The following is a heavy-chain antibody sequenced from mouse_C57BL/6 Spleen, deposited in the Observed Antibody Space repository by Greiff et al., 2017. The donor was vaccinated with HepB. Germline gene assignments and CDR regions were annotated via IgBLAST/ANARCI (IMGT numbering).Heavy chain of an antibody. CDR1: GYTFTSYW. CDR3: ASPHSNYGGYFDY. Sequence: QVQLKQPGTELVKPGASVKLSCKASGYTFTSYWMHWVKQRPGQGLEWIGNINPSNGGTNYNEKFKSKATLTVDKSSSTAYMQLSSLTSEDAAVYYCASPHSNYGGYFDYWGQGTTLTVSS. V-gene: IGHV1-53*01. D-gene: IGHD2-5*01. J-gene: IGHJ2*01. CDR2: INPSNGGT.